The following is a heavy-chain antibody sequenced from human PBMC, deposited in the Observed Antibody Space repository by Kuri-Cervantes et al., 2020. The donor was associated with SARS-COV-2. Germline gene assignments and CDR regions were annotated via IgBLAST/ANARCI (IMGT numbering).Heavy chain of an antibody. CDR3: VRRDDTGIVRY. D-gene: IGHD5-18*01. J-gene: IGHJ4*02. CDR1: GYTFTDYY. V-gene: IGHV1-2*02. CDR2: INPNTGDT. Sequence: ASVKVSCKASGYTFTDYYMYWVRQAPGQGLEWMGWINPNTGDTNYAQRFQARVTMARDTSISTAYMELTRLKSDDTAVYHCVRRDDTGIVRYWGQGTLVTVSS.